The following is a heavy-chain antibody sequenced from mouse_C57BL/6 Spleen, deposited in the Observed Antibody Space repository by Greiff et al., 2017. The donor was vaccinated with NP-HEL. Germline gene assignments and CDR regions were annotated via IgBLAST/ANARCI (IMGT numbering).Heavy chain of an antibody. J-gene: IGHJ4*01. CDR1: GFTFTDYY. CDR2: IRNKANGYTT. D-gene: IGHD1-1*01. Sequence: DVMLVESGGGLVQPGGSLSLSCAASGFTFTDYYMSWVRQPPGKALEWLGFIRNKANGYTTEYSASVKGRFTISRDNSQSILYLQMNALRAEDSATYYCAEVATDYYAMDYWGQGTSVTVSS. CDR3: AEVATDYYAMDY. V-gene: IGHV7-3*03.